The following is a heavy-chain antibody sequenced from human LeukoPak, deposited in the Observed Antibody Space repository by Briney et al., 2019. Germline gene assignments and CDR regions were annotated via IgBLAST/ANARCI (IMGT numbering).Heavy chain of an antibody. CDR3: AKARSLYGAFDI. J-gene: IGHJ3*02. CDR2: ISAGGST. V-gene: IGHV3-23*01. Sequence: GGSLRLSCAASGFTFSSYAMSWVRQAPGKGLEWVSAISAGGSTYSSDSVKGRFTISRDNSKNTLSLQMNSLRAEDTAVYYCAKARSLYGAFDIWGQGTIVTVSS. CDR1: GFTFSSYA. D-gene: IGHD2/OR15-2a*01.